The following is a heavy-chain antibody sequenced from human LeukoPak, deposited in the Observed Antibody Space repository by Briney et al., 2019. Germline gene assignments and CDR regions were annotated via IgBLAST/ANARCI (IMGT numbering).Heavy chain of an antibody. D-gene: IGHD6-19*01. V-gene: IGHV4-59*01. Sequence: SETLSLTCTVSGGSISSYYWSWIRQPPGKGLEWIGYIYYSGSTNYNPSLKSRVTISVDTSKNQFSLKLSSVTAADTAVYYCARVVKGGWETYYYYGMDVWGQGTTVTVSS. CDR1: GGSISSYY. J-gene: IGHJ6*02. CDR3: ARVVKGGWETYYYYGMDV. CDR2: IYYSGST.